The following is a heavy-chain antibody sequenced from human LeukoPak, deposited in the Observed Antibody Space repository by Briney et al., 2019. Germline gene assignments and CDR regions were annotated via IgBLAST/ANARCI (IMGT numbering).Heavy chain of an antibody. Sequence: PGGSLRLSCAASGFTVKNYGMTWVRQAPGKGLGWVSAISGSGDNTYYADSVKGRFTISRDNSKNTLYLQMNNLRVEDTAIYYCAKNYYASGNSPMNYWGQGTLVTVSS. CDR1: GFTVKNYG. CDR2: ISGSGDNT. CDR3: AKNYYASGNSPMNY. V-gene: IGHV3-23*01. D-gene: IGHD3-10*01. J-gene: IGHJ4*02.